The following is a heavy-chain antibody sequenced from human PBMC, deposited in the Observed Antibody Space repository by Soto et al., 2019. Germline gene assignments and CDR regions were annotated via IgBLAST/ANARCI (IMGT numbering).Heavy chain of an antibody. Sequence: QLQLQESGSGLVKPSQTQSLTCAVSGGSISGGGYSWSWIRQPPGKGLEWIGYIYHSGSTYYNPSLKSRVTISVDRSKNQFSLRLSSVTAADTAVYYCAGGIAARPLGYWGQGTLVTVSS. D-gene: IGHD6-6*01. J-gene: IGHJ4*02. CDR2: IYHSGST. V-gene: IGHV4-30-2*01. CDR3: AGGIAARPLGY. CDR1: GGSISGGGYS.